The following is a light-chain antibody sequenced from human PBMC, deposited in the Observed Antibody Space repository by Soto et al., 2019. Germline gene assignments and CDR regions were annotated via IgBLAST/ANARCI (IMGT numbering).Light chain of an antibody. CDR3: QSFDSSLSGYV. Sequence: QSVLTQPPSVSGAPGQTVTISCTGSSSNIGAGFDVNWYQQFPGTAPKLLISGNSNRPSGVPDRFSGSKSGTSASKSDTSASLAITGRQAEDEADYYCQSFDSSLSGYVFGTGTKLTVL. CDR2: GNS. J-gene: IGLJ1*01. V-gene: IGLV1-40*01. CDR1: SSNIGAGFD.